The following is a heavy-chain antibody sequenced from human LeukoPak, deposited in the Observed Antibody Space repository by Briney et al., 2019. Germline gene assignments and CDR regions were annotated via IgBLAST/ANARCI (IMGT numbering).Heavy chain of an antibody. J-gene: IGHJ5*02. CDR3: ARDISSGGLYNWFDP. CDR2: LIGDGSSP. D-gene: IGHD5-12*01. V-gene: IGHV3-74*01. Sequence: GGSLRLSCAASGFTSSSYWMHWVRQAPGKGLVWVSRLIGDGSSPNYADSVKGRFTISRDNAKNTLFLQMNSLRAEDTAVYYCARDISSGGLYNWFDPWGQGTLVTVSS. CDR1: GFTSSSYW.